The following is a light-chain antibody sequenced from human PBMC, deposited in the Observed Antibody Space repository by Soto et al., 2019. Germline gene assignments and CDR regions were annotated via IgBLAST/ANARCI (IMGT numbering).Light chain of an antibody. CDR3: SSYACIEIWV. J-gene: IGLJ3*02. V-gene: IGLV2-14*01. Sequence: QSALTQPASVSGSPGQSITISCTGTSSDVGNYNFVSWYQQYPGKAPKLMIYEVSNRPSGVSNRFSGSKSGNTASLTISGLQAEDEADYFCSSYACIEIWVFGGGTKLTVL. CDR1: SSDVGNYNF. CDR2: EVS.